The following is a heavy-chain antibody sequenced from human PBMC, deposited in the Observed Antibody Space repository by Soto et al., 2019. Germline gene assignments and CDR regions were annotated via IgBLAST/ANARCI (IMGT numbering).Heavy chain of an antibody. J-gene: IGHJ6*02. CDR1: GGSFSSFA. Sequence: QVQLVQSGAEVRKPGSSVKVSCKASGGSFSSFAFSWVRQAPGQGLEWMGGIIPMFGSANYAQEFLGRVTFTADDSTSTAYMEISGLTFEDTAFYYCAVSLSGVVLHYYYRMDVWGPGTSVTVSS. CDR2: IIPMFGSA. D-gene: IGHD3-3*01. V-gene: IGHV1-69*01. CDR3: AVSLSGVVLHYYYRMDV.